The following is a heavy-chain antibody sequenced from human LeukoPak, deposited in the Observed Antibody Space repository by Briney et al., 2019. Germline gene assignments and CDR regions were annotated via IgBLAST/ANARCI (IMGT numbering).Heavy chain of an antibody. D-gene: IGHD3-22*01. J-gene: IGHJ6*02. V-gene: IGHV1-69*13. CDR2: IIPIFGTT. Sequence: GASVKVSCKASGGTFSSYAISWVRQAHGQGLEWMGGIIPIFGTTNYAQKFQGRVTITADESTSTAYMELSSLRSEDTAVYYCARDRDYYDSSGYYYVPPYYYYGMDVWGQGTTVTVSS. CDR3: ARDRDYYDSSGYYYVPPYYYYGMDV. CDR1: GGTFSSYA.